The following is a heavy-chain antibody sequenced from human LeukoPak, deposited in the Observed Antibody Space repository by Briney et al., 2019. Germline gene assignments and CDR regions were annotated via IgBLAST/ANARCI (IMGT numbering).Heavy chain of an antibody. CDR1: GYSISGGYY. J-gene: IGHJ4*02. V-gene: IGHV4-38-2*02. D-gene: IGHD3-10*01. Sequence: SETLSLTCAVSGYSISGGYYWGWIRQPPGKGLEWIGSIYHSGSTYYNPSLKSRVTISVDTSKNQFSLKLSSVTAADTAVYYCARDHYGSGMFDYWGQGTLVTVSS. CDR2: IYHSGST. CDR3: ARDHYGSGMFDY.